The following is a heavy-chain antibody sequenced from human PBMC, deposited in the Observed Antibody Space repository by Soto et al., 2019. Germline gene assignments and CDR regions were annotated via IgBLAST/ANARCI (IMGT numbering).Heavy chain of an antibody. CDR2: ISGRNTFT. CDR3: ARDGGVIIPGSIGGGYGLDV. D-gene: IGHD3-3*01. CDR1: GFTFSDYY. J-gene: IGHJ6*02. V-gene: IGHV3-11*06. Sequence: GGSLRLSCAASGFTFSDYYMSWIRQAPGKGLEWISYISGRNTFTQYADSVKGRFTISRDNAKNSLYLQLNSLTAEDTAVYYCARDGGVIIPGSIGGGYGLDVWGQGTTVTVSS.